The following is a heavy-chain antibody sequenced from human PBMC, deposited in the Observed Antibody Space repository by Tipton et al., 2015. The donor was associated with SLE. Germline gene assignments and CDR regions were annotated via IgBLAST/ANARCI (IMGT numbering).Heavy chain of an antibody. CDR3: ARAYGSGSDH. J-gene: IGHJ5*02. D-gene: IGHD3-10*01. Sequence: TLSLTCTVSGGSISSSTSSWGWIRQPPGKGLEWIGNIYYSGGTYYNPSLKSRVTISVDTSKNQFSLRLNSVTAADTAVYYCARAYGSGSDHWGQGTLVAVSS. CDR1: GGSISSSTSS. V-gene: IGHV4-39*07. CDR2: IYYSGGT.